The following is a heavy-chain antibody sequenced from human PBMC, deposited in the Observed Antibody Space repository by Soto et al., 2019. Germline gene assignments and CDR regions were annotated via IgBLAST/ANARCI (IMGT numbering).Heavy chain of an antibody. V-gene: IGHV4-34*01. CDR3: ARGDGSGSYYGMDV. J-gene: IGHJ6*02. CDR1: GGSFSGYY. CDR2: INHSGST. Sequence: PSETLSLTCAVYGGSFSGYYWSWIRQPPGKGLEWIGEINHSGSTNYNPSLKSRVTISVDTSKNQFSLKLSSVTAADTAVYYCARGDGSGSYYGMDVWGQGTTVTVSS. D-gene: IGHD3-10*01.